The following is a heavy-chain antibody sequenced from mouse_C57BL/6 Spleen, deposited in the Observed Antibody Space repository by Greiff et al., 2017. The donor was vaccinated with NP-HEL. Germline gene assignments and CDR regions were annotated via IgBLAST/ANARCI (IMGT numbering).Heavy chain of an antibody. CDR1: GFTFSSYA. CDR2: ISDGGSYT. D-gene: IGHD1-1*01. CDR3: ARDPGDYHGGFAY. J-gene: IGHJ3*01. Sequence: EVKVEESGGGLVKPGGSLKLSCAASGFTFSSYAMSWVRQTPEKRLEWVATISDGGSYTYYPDNVKGRFTISRDNAKNNLYLQMSHLKSEDTAMYYCARDPGDYHGGFAYWGQGTLVTVSA. V-gene: IGHV5-4*01.